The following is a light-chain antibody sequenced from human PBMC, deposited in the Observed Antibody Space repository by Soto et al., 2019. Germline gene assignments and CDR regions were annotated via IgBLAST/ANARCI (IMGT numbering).Light chain of an antibody. CDR3: RQCSDWPLFT. J-gene: IGKJ5*01. CDR1: QSVSNY. CDR2: GAS. Sequence: EIVMTQSPATLSVSPGERVTLSCRASQSVSNYLAWYRHKPGQPPRLLIYGASTRATGIPARFSGSGSGTDFTLTINTLQSEDSAVYFCRQCSDWPLFTFGQGTRLEIK. V-gene: IGKV3-15*01.